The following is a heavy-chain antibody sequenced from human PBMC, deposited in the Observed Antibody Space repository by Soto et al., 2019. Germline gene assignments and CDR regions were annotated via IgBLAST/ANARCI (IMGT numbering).Heavy chain of an antibody. CDR3: ARGNGYDSYYFDY. CDR1: GGSISSGDYY. CDR2: IYYSGST. V-gene: IGHV4-30-4*01. Sequence: SETLSLTCTVSGGSISSGDYYWSWIRQPPGKGLEWIGYIYYSGSTYYNPSLKSRVTISVDTSKNQFSLKLSSVTAADTAVYYCARGNGYDSYYFDYWGQGTLVTVS. D-gene: IGHD5-12*01. J-gene: IGHJ4*02.